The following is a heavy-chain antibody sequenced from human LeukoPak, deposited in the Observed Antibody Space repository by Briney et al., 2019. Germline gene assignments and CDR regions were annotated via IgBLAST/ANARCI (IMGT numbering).Heavy chain of an antibody. CDR3: ARSNIAARRLGLGFYMDV. V-gene: IGHV1-69*05. CDR1: GGTFSSYA. J-gene: IGHJ6*03. D-gene: IGHD6-6*01. CDR2: IIPLFGTA. Sequence: GASVKVSCKASGGTFSSYAIRWVRQAPGQGLEWMGGIIPLFGTANCAQKFQGRDMITTDESTSTAYMGLSSLRSEDTAVYYCARSNIAARRLGLGFYMDVWGKGTTVTVSS.